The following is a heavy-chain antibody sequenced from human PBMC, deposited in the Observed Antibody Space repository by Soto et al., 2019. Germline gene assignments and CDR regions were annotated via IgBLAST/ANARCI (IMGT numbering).Heavy chain of an antibody. Sequence: SETLSLTCTVSGGSISSGDYYWSWIRQPPGKGPEWIGYIYYSGSTYYNPSLKSRVTISVDTSKNQFSLKLSSVTAADTAVYYCARDGSSNDYYYYYGMDVWGQGTTVTVSS. CDR1: GGSISSGDYY. CDR3: ARDGSSNDYYYYYGMDV. D-gene: IGHD6-6*01. J-gene: IGHJ6*02. CDR2: IYYSGST. V-gene: IGHV4-30-4*01.